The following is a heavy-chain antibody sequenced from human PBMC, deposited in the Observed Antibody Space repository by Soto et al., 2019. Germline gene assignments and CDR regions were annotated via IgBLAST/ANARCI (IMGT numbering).Heavy chain of an antibody. J-gene: IGHJ4*02. D-gene: IGHD3-10*01. CDR1: GSSLISYY. V-gene: IGHV4-59*08. CDR3: ARHKDYYGSGSPFDS. Sequence: QVQLQESGPGLVNPSETLSLTCTVSGSSLISYYWCWLRQSPGKGLEWIGSIYHTGRTYYNPSLKSRSTIAVDTSKTHFSLKLTSATAEDTAVYYCARHKDYYGSGSPFDSWGQGTLVTFSS. CDR2: IYHTGRT.